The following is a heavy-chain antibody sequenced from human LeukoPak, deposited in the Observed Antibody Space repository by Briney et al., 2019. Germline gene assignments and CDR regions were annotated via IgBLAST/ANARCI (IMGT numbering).Heavy chain of an antibody. CDR2: TYFRSKWYY. CDR3: ARSAVGGHNDF. D-gene: IGHD3-16*01. CDR1: GDSVSSNSAA. J-gene: IGHJ4*02. Sequence: SQTLSLTCAISGDSVSSNSAAWVWFRQSPSRGLEWLARTYFRSKWYYDYAVSVRSRIVISPDTSKNQFSLQLNSVTPDDTAVFFCARSAVGGHNDFWGQGTLVTVSS. V-gene: IGHV6-1*01.